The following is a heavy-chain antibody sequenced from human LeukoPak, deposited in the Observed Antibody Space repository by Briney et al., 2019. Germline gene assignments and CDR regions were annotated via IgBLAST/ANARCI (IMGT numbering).Heavy chain of an antibody. V-gene: IGHV1-69*13. CDR3: ARGRAVGSWCSLSWFDP. J-gene: IGHJ5*02. CDR1: GGTFSSYA. D-gene: IGHD6-13*01. Sequence: SVKVSCKASGGTFSSYAISWVRQAPGQGLEWMGGIIPIFGTANYAQKFQGRVTITADESTSTAYMELSSLRSEDTAVYYCARGRAVGSWCSLSWFDPWGQGTLVTVSS. CDR2: IIPIFGTA.